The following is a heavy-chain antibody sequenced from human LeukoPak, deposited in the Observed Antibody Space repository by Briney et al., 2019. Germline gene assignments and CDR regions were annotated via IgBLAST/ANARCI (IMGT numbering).Heavy chain of an antibody. D-gene: IGHD3-22*01. Sequence: ASVKVSCKASGYTFTGYYMHRVRQAPGQGLEWMGWINPNSGGTNYAQKFQGRVTMTRDTSISTAYMELSRLRSDDTAVYYCARPYYYDSSGSFDYWGQGTLVTVSS. V-gene: IGHV1-2*02. J-gene: IGHJ4*02. CDR1: GYTFTGYY. CDR2: INPNSGGT. CDR3: ARPYYYDSSGSFDY.